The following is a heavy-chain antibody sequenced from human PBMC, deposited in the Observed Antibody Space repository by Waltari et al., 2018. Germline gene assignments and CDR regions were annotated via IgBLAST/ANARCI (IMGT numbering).Heavy chain of an antibody. Sequence: QLQLQESGSGLVKPSQTLSLTCAVSGGSISSGGYSWSWIRQPPGKGLEWMWYIYHSGSTYYNPSLKSRVTISVDRSKSQFSLKLSSVTAADTAVYYCARGPSSSLYYYYYMDVWGKGTTVTVSS. CDR1: GGSISSGGYS. D-gene: IGHD6-6*01. J-gene: IGHJ6*03. CDR3: ARGPSSSLYYYYYMDV. CDR2: IYHSGST. V-gene: IGHV4-30-2*01.